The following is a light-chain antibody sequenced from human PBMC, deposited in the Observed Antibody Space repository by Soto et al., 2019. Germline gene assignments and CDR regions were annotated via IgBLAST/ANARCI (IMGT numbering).Light chain of an antibody. CDR2: DAS. J-gene: IGKJ4*01. Sequence: EIVLTQSPRTLSLSHGEGATLSCRASQILSSNYLAWYQQKPGQAPRLLIYDASDRATGIPARFSGSGSGTAFTLTISGLEPEDFALYYCQQRYNWPLTFGGGTKVDIK. CDR3: QQRYNWPLT. CDR1: QILSSNY. V-gene: IGKV3-11*01.